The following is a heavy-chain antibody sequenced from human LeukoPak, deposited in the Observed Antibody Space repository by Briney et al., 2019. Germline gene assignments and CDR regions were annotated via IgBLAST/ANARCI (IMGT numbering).Heavy chain of an antibody. CDR2: IIPILGIA. Sequence: SVKVSCKASGGTFSSYAISWVRQAPGQGLEWMGRIIPILGIANYAQKFQGRVTITADKSTSTAYTELSSLRSEDTAVYYCASGRYCSGGSCYPYYYYYYGMDVWGQGTTVTVSS. CDR1: GGTFSSYA. J-gene: IGHJ6*02. V-gene: IGHV1-69*04. D-gene: IGHD2-15*01. CDR3: ASGRYCSGGSCYPYYYYYYGMDV.